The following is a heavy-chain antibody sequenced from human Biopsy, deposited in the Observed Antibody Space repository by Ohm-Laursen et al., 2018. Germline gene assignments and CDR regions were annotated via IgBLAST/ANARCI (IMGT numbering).Heavy chain of an antibody. CDR1: GGDINNYY. Sequence: TLSLTCNVSGGDINNYYWSWIRQPAGKGLEWIGYVSYSGNTKYNPSLKSRVIISADTSKNQFSLKLSSVTAADTAMYYCAAYYYDSSGYFYAFHYWGQGTLVTVSS. CDR3: AAYYYDSSGYFYAFHY. J-gene: IGHJ4*02. CDR2: VSYSGNT. V-gene: IGHV4-59*08. D-gene: IGHD3-22*01.